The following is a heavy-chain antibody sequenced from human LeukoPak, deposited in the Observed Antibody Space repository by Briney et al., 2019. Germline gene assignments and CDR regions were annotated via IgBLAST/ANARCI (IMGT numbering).Heavy chain of an antibody. V-gene: IGHV1-46*01. CDR2: INPSGGST. Sequence: ASVKVSCKASGYTFTSYYMHWVRQAPGQGLEWMGIINPSGGSTSYAQKFDGRVTMTRDMSTSTVYMELSSLRSEDTVVYYCAREFLDSGSLDWGQGSLVTVSS. J-gene: IGHJ4*02. CDR3: AREFLDSGSLD. D-gene: IGHD1-26*01. CDR1: GYTFTSYY.